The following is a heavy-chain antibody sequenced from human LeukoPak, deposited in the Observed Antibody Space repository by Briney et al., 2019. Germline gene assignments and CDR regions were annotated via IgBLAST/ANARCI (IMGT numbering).Heavy chain of an antibody. Sequence: SETLSLTCAVSGGSISSSNWWSWVRQPSGKGLEWIGEIYHSGRTNYDPSLKSRVTISVDKSKNQFSLKLSSVTAADTAVYYCAPFGYYDSSGYRWFDPWGQGTLVTVSS. V-gene: IGHV4-4*02. CDR1: GGSISSSNW. J-gene: IGHJ5*02. D-gene: IGHD3-22*01. CDR2: IYHSGRT. CDR3: APFGYYDSSGYRWFDP.